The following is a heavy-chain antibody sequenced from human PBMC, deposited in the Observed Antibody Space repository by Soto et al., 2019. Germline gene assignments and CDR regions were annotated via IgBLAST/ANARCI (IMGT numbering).Heavy chain of an antibody. CDR3: ARGGGYCSGGSCYFIVTYYYYGMDV. J-gene: IGHJ6*02. Sequence: SQTLSLTCAISGDSVSSNSAAWNWIRQSPSRSLEWLGRTYYRSKWYNDYAVSVKSRITINPDTSKNQFSLQLNSVTPEDTAVYYCARGGGYCSGGSCYFIVTYYYYGMDVWGQGTKVTVSS. CDR2: TYYRSKWYN. D-gene: IGHD2-15*01. V-gene: IGHV6-1*01. CDR1: GDSVSSNSAA.